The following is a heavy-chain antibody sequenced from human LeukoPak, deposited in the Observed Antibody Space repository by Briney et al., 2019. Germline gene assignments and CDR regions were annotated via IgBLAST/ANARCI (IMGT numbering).Heavy chain of an antibody. CDR3: ARGFSGLRLGELSLSGHYFDY. V-gene: IGHV4-4*07. CDR2: IYTSGST. J-gene: IGHJ4*02. D-gene: IGHD3-16*02. Sequence: TSETLSLTCTVSGGSISSYYWSWIRQPAGKGLEWIGRIYTSGSTNYNPSLKSRVTMSVDTSKNQFSLKLSSVTAADTAVYYCARGFSGLRLGELSLSGHYFDYWGQGTLVTVSS. CDR1: GGSISSYY.